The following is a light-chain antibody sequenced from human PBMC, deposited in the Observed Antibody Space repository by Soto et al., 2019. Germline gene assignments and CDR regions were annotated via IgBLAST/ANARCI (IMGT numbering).Light chain of an antibody. Sequence: EIVLTQSPGTLCLSPGEGATLSCRASQSVNSNLAWYQQKPGQAPRLLIYGASTRATGIPARFSGSGSGTEFTLTISSLQSEDFAVYYCQQYNNWPLTFGGGTKVDIK. V-gene: IGKV3-15*01. CDR2: GAS. CDR3: QQYNNWPLT. CDR1: QSVNSN. J-gene: IGKJ4*01.